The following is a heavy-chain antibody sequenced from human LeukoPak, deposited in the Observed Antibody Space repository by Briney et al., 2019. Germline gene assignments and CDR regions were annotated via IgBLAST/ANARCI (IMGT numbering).Heavy chain of an antibody. CDR1: GFTFSSYW. V-gene: IGHV3-7*01. Sequence: GGSLRLSCAASGFTFSSYWMSWVRQAPGMGLEWEANIKQDGSEKYYVDSVKGRFTISRDNAKNSLYLQMNSLRAEDTAVYYCARRYLNWGNAFDIWGQGTMVTVSS. CDR2: IKQDGSEK. CDR3: ARRYLNWGNAFDI. D-gene: IGHD7-27*01. J-gene: IGHJ3*02.